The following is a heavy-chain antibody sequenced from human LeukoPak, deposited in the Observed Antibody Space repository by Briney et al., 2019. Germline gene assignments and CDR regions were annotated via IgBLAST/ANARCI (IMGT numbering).Heavy chain of an antibody. CDR1: GYTFTSYG. V-gene: IGHV1-18*01. CDR3: ARDDEHPYDTKVLDAYDV. CDR2: IRPNDGAT. D-gene: IGHD3-22*01. J-gene: IGHJ3*01. Sequence: ASVKVSCKASGYTFTSYGISWVRQAPGQGLEWVGWIRPNDGATKYAQNLQGRVTMSRDTSISTTYMELSSLTSDDTAIYYCARDDEHPYDTKVLDAYDVWGQGTMVTVSS.